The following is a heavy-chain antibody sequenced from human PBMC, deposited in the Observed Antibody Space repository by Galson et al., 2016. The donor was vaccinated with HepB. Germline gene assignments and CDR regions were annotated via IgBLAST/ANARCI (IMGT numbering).Heavy chain of an antibody. CDR3: ARVRLRHFDPTDYGMDV. J-gene: IGHJ6*02. CDR1: GYTFTNYA. V-gene: IGHV7-4-1*02. Sequence: SVKVSCKASGYTFTNYAVNWVRQAPGQGLEWMAWIDTNTGDSTYGQGFTGRFVFSFDISVATAYLQISGLRAEDTAVYYCARVRLRHFDPTDYGMDVWGQGTTVTVSS. D-gene: IGHD3-9*01. CDR2: IDTNTGDS.